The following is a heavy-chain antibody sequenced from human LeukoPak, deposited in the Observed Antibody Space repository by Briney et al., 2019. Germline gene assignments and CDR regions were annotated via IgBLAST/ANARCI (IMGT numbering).Heavy chain of an antibody. J-gene: IGHJ3*02. CDR3: ATPNDAFNI. CDR1: GGSISNENW. CDR2: IHHRGGT. Sequence: SGTLSLTCAVSGGSISNENWWSWVGQPPGKGLEWIGEIHHRGGTNYNPSLRSRVTISIDTSKNQFSLKLTSVTAADTAVYYCATPNDAFNIWGQGTMVTVSS. V-gene: IGHV4-4*02.